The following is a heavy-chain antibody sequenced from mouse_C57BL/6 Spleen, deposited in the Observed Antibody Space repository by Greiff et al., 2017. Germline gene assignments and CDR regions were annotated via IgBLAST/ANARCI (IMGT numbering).Heavy chain of an antibody. V-gene: IGHV1-53*01. J-gene: IGHJ4*01. CDR3: ARDGNYDYGAMDY. CDR1: GYTFTSYW. D-gene: IGHD2-1*01. CDR2: INPSNGGT. Sequence: QVQLQQPGTELVKPGASVKLSCKASGYTFTSYWMHWVKQRPGQGLEWIGNINPSNGGTNYNEKFKSKATLTVDKSSSTAYMQLSSLTSEDSAVYDCARDGNYDYGAMDYWGQGTSVTVSS.